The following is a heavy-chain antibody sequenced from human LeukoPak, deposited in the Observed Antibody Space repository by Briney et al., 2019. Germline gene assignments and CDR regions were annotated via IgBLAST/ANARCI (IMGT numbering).Heavy chain of an antibody. CDR2: ISSSSSYI. Sequence: GGSLRLSCAASGFTFSSYSMNWVRQAPGKGLEWVSSISSSSSYIYYADSVKGRFTISRDNAKNSLYLQMNSLRAEDTAVYYCARGAGAYDAFDIWGQGTMVTVSS. CDR3: ARGAGAYDAFDI. V-gene: IGHV3-21*01. J-gene: IGHJ3*02. D-gene: IGHD2-21*01. CDR1: GFTFSSYS.